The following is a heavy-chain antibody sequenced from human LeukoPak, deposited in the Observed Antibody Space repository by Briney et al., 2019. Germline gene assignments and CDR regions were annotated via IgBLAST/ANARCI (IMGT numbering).Heavy chain of an antibody. V-gene: IGHV4-34*01. J-gene: IGHJ5*02. D-gene: IGHD5-12*01. CDR2: INHSGST. CDR3: ARVRIVATPRDYNWFDP. CDR1: GGFFSGYY. Sequence: PSETLSLTCAVYGGFFSGYYWSWIRQPAGKGLEWIGEINHSGSTNYNPSLKSRVTISVDTSKNQFSLKLSSVTAADTAVYYCARVRIVATPRDYNWFDPWGQGTLVTVSS.